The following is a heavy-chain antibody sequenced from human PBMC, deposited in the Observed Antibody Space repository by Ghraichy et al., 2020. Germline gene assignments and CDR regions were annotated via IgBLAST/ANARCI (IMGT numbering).Heavy chain of an antibody. Sequence: LTCAASGFTFDDYAMHWVRQAPGKGLEWVSLISGDGGSTYYADSVKGRFTISRDNSKNSLYLQMNSLRTEDTALYYCARPGSSSSDAFDIWGQGTMVTVSS. CDR2: ISGDGGST. CDR1: GFTFDDYA. V-gene: IGHV3-43*02. CDR3: ARPGSSSSDAFDI. J-gene: IGHJ3*02. D-gene: IGHD6-6*01.